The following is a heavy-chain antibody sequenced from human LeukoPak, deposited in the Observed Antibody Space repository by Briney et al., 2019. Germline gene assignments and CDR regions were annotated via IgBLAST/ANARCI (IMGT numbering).Heavy chain of an antibody. CDR1: GFTFSSYG. J-gene: IGHJ4*02. CDR2: ISYDGSNK. D-gene: IGHD5-18*01. CDR3: AKIGIQLWLGEYYFDY. V-gene: IGHV3-30*18. Sequence: GGSLRLSCAASGFTFSSYGMHWVRQAPGKGLEWVAVISYDGSNKYYADSVKGRFTISRDNSKNTLYLQMNSLRAEDTAVYYCAKIGIQLWLGEYYFDYWGQGTLVTVSS.